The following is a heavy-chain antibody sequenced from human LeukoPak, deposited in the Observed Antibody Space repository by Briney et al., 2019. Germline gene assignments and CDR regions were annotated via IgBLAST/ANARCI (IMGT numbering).Heavy chain of an antibody. Sequence: GGSLRLSCAASGFTFSSYGMHWVRQAPGKGLEWVAFIRYDGSNKYYADSVKGRLTISRDNAKNSLYLQMNSLRAEDTAVYYCARVWYSSSWYAHVGFDYWGQGTLVTVSS. CDR2: IRYDGSNK. CDR1: GFTFSSYG. D-gene: IGHD6-13*01. J-gene: IGHJ4*02. V-gene: IGHV3-30*02. CDR3: ARVWYSSSWYAHVGFDY.